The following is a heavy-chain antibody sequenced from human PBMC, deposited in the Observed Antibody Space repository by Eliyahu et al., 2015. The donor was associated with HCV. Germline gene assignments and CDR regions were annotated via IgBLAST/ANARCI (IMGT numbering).Heavy chain of an antibody. CDR2: ISWNSGSI. CDR3: AKDTGVATMEGLDY. CDR1: GFTFDDYA. V-gene: IGHV3-9*01. Sequence: EVQLVESGGGLVQPGRSLRLSCAASGFTFDDYAMHWVRQAPGKGLEWVSGISWNSGSIGYADSVKGRFTISRDNAKNSLYLQMNSLRAEDTALYYCAKDTGVATMEGLDYWGQGTLVTVSS. D-gene: IGHD5-12*01. J-gene: IGHJ4*02.